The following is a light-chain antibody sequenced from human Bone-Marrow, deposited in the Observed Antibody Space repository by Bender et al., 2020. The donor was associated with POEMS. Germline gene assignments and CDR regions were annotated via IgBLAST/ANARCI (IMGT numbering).Light chain of an antibody. V-gene: IGLV3-25*03. CDR1: ALPNQY. Sequence: SYELTQPPSVSVSPGQTARITCSGDALPNQYAYWYQQRPGQAPVLVIYKDSERPSGIPERFSGASSGTTITLTISGVQAEDEADYYCSSYKSSDTLEVFGPGTKVTVL. CDR3: SSYKSSDTLEV. CDR2: KDS. J-gene: IGLJ1*01.